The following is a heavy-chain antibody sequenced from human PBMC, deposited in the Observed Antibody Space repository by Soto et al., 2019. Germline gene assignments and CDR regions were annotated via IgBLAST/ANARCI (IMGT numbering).Heavy chain of an antibody. CDR3: AREGSYGWYDC. V-gene: IGHV1-18*01. J-gene: IGHJ5*01. CDR1: GYTFSSHG. D-gene: IGHD2-15*01. Sequence: QVQLVQSGAEVRKPGASVKVSCKASGYTFSSHGIIWVRQAHGQGLEWMGWISGYNGNAKYAQRFQGRVTMTTDTSTSTVYMDLRSLGSDDSAVYYCAREGSYGWYDCWGQGTLVTVSS. CDR2: ISGYNGNA.